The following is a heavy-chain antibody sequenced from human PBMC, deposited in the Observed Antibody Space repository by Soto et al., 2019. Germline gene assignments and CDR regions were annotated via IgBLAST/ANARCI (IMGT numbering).Heavy chain of an antibody. CDR2: IYHSGST. Sequence: SETLSLTCAVSGGSISSGGYSWSWIRQPPGKGLEWIGYIYHSGSTYYNPSLKSRVTISVDRSKNQFSLKLSSVTAADTAVYSCARRWGEGRVDYWGQGTLVTVSS. CDR1: GGSISSGGYS. V-gene: IGHV4-30-2*01. D-gene: IGHD3-10*01. J-gene: IGHJ4*02. CDR3: ARRWGEGRVDY.